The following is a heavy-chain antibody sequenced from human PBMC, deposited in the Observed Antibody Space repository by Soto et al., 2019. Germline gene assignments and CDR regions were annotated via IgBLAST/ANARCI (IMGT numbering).Heavy chain of an antibody. V-gene: IGHV3-11*01. J-gene: IGHJ3*02. CDR1: GFIFSDYY. Sequence: GGSLRLSCAASGFIFSDYYMSWIRQAPGKGLERVSYISSSGSTIYYADNVKGRFAISRDNAKNSLYLQMNSLRVEDTALYYCVKDKGTLWNVRNGAFEIWGRGTMVTVSS. CDR2: ISSSGSTI. CDR3: VKDKGTLWNVRNGAFEI. D-gene: IGHD1-1*01.